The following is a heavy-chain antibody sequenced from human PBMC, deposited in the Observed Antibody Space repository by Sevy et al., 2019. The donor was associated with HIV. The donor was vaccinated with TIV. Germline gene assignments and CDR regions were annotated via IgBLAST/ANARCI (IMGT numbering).Heavy chain of an antibody. CDR3: AKDIGPSNYDYVWGTYYVYGMDV. D-gene: IGHD3-16*01. CDR1: GFTFDDYA. J-gene: IGHJ6*02. Sequence: GGSLRLSCAASGFTFDDYAMHWVRQRPGKGLEWVSGISWHSGNIDYADSVKGRFTISRDNAKNSLYLQMNSLRAEDTALYYCAKDIGPSNYDYVWGTYYVYGMDVWGQGTTVTVSS. V-gene: IGHV3-9*01. CDR2: ISWHSGNI.